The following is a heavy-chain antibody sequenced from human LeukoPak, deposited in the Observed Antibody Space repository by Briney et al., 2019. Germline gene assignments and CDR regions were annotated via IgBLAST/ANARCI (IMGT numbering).Heavy chain of an antibody. D-gene: IGHD3-10*01. J-gene: IGHJ6*03. CDR1: AGCISSHY. V-gene: IGHV4-59*11. Sequence: SDTLVNTCTIAAGCISSHYCIWSRQPPEKGLEWIGYIYYSGSTNYNPSLKSRVTISVDTSKNQFSLKLSSVTAADTAVYYCARGPGSEKYYYYMDVWGKGTTVTVPS. CDR3: ARGPGSEKYYYYMDV. CDR2: IYYSGST.